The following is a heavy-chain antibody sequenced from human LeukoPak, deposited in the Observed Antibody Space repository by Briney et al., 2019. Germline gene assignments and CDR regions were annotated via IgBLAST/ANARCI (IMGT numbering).Heavy chain of an antibody. J-gene: IGHJ3*02. CDR2: IIPIFGTA. CDR1: GGTFSSYA. V-gene: IGHV1-69*13. D-gene: IGHD1-26*01. Sequence: GASVKVSCKASGGTFSSYAISWVRQAPGQGLEWMGGIIPIFGTANYAQKFQGRVTITADESTSTAYMELSSLRSEDTAVYYCAALFNLELSDAFDIWGQGTKVTVSS. CDR3: AALFNLELSDAFDI.